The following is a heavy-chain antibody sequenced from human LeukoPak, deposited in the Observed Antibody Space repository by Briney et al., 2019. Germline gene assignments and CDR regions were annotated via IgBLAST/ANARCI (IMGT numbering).Heavy chain of an antibody. V-gene: IGHV1-24*01. J-gene: IGHJ6*03. Sequence: GASVKVSCKVSGYTLTELSMHWVRQAPGKGLEWMGGFDPEDGETIYAQKFQGRVTITADESTSTAYMELSSLRSEDTAVYYCARDLLALRDDLLLDLSGYMDVWGKGTTVTISS. CDR1: GYTLTELS. CDR2: FDPEDGET. D-gene: IGHD3-22*01. CDR3: ARDLLALRDDLLLDLSGYMDV.